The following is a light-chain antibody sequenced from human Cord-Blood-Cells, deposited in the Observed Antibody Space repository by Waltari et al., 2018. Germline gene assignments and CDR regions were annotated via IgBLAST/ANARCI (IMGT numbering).Light chain of an antibody. CDR2: DVS. Sequence: QSALTQPASVSGSPGPSITISCTGTSSDVGGSNYVPWYQQHPGKAPKLMIYDVSNRPSGVSNRFSGSKSGNTASLTISGLQAEDEADYYCSSYTSSSTPVFGGGTKLTVL. CDR3: SSYTSSSTPV. J-gene: IGLJ2*01. V-gene: IGLV2-14*01. CDR1: SSDVGGSNY.